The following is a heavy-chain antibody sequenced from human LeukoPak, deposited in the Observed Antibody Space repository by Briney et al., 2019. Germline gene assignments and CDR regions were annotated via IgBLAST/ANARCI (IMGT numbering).Heavy chain of an antibody. CDR2: INPNSGGT. D-gene: IGHD3-3*01. Sequence: GASVKVSCKASGYTFTGYYMHWVRQAPGQGLEWMGWINPNSGGTNYAQKFQGRVTMTRDTSISTAYMELSRLRSDDTAVYYCARVRLRFLEWLLPPDYWGQGTLVTVSS. CDR3: ARVRLRFLEWLLPPDY. J-gene: IGHJ4*02. V-gene: IGHV1-2*02. CDR1: GYTFTGYY.